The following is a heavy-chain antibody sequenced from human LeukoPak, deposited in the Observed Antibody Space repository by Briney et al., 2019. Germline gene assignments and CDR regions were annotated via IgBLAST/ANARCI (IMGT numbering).Heavy chain of an antibody. V-gene: IGHV3-48*03. CDR1: GFTFSSYE. J-gene: IGHJ4*02. CDR2: ISSSGSTI. D-gene: IGHD2-2*01. CDR3: AKAPRYQLLGWVDYFDY. Sequence: PGGSLRLSCAASGFTFSSYEMNWVRQAPGKGLEWVSYISSSGSTIYYADSVKGRFTISRDNSKNTLYLQMNSLRAEDTAVYYCAKAPRYQLLGWVDYFDYWGQGTLVTVSS.